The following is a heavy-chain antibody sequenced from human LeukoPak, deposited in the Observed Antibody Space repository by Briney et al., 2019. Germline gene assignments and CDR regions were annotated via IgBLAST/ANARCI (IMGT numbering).Heavy chain of an antibody. CDR3: ARAYNWNDKFDY. Sequence: ASVNVSCKASGYTFTSYYMHWVRQAPGQGLEWMGVINPSGGSTSYEQKFQGRVTMTRDTSTSTVYMDLSSLRSEDTAVYYCARAYNWNDKFDYWGQGTLVTVSS. V-gene: IGHV1-46*01. CDR1: GYTFTSYY. D-gene: IGHD1-1*01. CDR2: INPSGGST. J-gene: IGHJ4*02.